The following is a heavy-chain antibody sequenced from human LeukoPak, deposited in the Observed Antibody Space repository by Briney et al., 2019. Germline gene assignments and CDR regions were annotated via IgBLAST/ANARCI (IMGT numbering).Heavy chain of an antibody. V-gene: IGHV3-11*04. CDR1: GFTFSGYY. J-gene: IGHJ4*02. CDR3: GRDKED. Sequence: GGSLRLSCAASGFTFSGYYMSWIRQAPGKGLEWVSYISSLSTSIYYTDSVKGRFTISRDNARNSLYLQMNNLRAEDTAVYYCGRDKEDWGQGTLVTVSS. CDR2: ISSLSTSI.